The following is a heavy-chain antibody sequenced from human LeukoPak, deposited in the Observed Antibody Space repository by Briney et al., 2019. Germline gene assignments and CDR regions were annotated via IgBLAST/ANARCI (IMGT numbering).Heavy chain of an antibody. V-gene: IGHV3-53*01. CDR3: ARVGSGWLTFDY. J-gene: IGHJ4*02. Sequence: GGSLRLSCAASGFTVSSNYISWVRQAPGKGLEWVSVIYSGGSTYYADSVKGRFTISRDNSKNTLYLQMNSLRAEDTAVYYCARVGSGWLTFDYWGQGTLVTVSS. CDR1: GFTVSSNY. CDR2: IYSGGST. D-gene: IGHD6-19*01.